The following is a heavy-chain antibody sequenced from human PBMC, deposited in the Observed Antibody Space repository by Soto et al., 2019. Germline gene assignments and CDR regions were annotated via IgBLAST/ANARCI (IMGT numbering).Heavy chain of an antibody. D-gene: IGHD6-19*01. CDR3: AKQAGYSSDPFDY. V-gene: IGHV3-23*01. Sequence: GGSLRLSCAASGFTFNTYAMSWVRQAPGKGLEWVSSVSGGGARPYYADSVKGRFTISRDNSKNTLYLQMNSLRAEDTAVYYCAKQAGYSSDPFDYWGQGALVTVSS. CDR1: GFTFNTYA. J-gene: IGHJ4*02. CDR2: VSGGGARP.